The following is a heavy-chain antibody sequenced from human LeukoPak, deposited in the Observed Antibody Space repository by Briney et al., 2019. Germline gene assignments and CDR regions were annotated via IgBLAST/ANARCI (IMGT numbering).Heavy chain of an antibody. D-gene: IGHD3-22*01. CDR1: GGPISTYY. CDR3: ARADDRSGYFGGRFDS. V-gene: IGHV4-59*01. J-gene: IGHJ5*01. CDR2: ISYSGGT. Sequence: PSETLSLTCTVSGGPISTYYWSWIRQPPGKRLEWIGYISYSGGTNYNPSLKSRVTISVDTSKNQFSLKLTSVTAADTALYYCARADDRSGYFGGRFDSWGQGTLVTDSS.